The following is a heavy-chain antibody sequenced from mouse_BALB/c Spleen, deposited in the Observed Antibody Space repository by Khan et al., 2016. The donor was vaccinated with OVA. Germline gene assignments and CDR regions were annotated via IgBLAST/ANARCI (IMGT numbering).Heavy chain of an antibody. J-gene: IGHJ3*01. Sequence: QVQLKQSGPGLVAPSQSLSITCTVSGSASTNYGVRWARQPPGRGLEWRGVIWSDGSTNYHSSLKSRLTITRDNSKSQVLLILNSLRTEGTATYHGASIFSGYDWLAYGGQGPLVT. V-gene: IGHV2-3*01. CDR3: ASIFSGYDWLAY. CDR2: IWSDGST. CDR1: GSASTNYG. D-gene: IGHD2-2*01.